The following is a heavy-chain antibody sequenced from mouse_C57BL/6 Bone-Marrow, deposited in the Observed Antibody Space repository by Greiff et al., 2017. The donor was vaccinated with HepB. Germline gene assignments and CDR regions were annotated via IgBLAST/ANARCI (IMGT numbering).Heavy chain of an antibody. Sequence: VQLQQSGAELVRPGASVKLSCKASGYTFTDYYINWVKQRPGQGLEWIARIYPGSGNTYYNEKFKGKATLTAEKSSSTAYMQRSSLTSEDTAVYVCARGRSRYDYDYAMDYWGQGTSVTVSS. CDR3: ARGRSRYDYDYAMDY. CDR2: IYPGSGNT. D-gene: IGHD2-4*01. J-gene: IGHJ4*01. CDR1: GYTFTDYY. V-gene: IGHV1-76*01.